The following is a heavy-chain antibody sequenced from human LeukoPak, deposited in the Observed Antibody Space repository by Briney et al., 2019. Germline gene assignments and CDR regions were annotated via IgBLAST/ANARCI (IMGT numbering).Heavy chain of an antibody. J-gene: IGHJ4*02. CDR2: IWYDGTHK. CDR1: GFTFSSYG. D-gene: IGHD1-26*01. V-gene: IGHV3-33*06. Sequence: GGSLRLSCAASGFTFSSYGMHWVRQAPGKGLEWVAVIWYDGTHKSYADSVKGRFTISRDNSNSALYLDMNSLRAEDTALYYCAKDWAPHSGSHFDYWGQGTLITVSS. CDR3: AKDWAPHSGSHFDY.